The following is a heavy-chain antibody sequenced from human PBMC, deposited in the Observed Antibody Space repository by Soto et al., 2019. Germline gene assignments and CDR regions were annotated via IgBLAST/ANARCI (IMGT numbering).Heavy chain of an antibody. V-gene: IGHV3-74*01. CDR3: ARRMPFCSSTSCHYYHYYGMDV. D-gene: IGHD2-2*01. CDR1: GFTVSSYW. CDR2: INSDGRIT. Sequence: GGSLRLSCAASGFTVSSYWMHWVRQSPGKGLVWVSRINSDGRITNYSPSFQGHVTISADKSISTAYLQWSSLKASDTAMYYCARRMPFCSSTSCHYYHYYGMDVWGQGTTVTVSS. J-gene: IGHJ6*02.